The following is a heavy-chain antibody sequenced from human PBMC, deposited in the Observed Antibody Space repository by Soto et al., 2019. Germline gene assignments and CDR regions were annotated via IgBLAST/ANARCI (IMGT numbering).Heavy chain of an antibody. CDR1: GLTFSSYA. D-gene: IGHD4-17*01. CDR2: ISGSGGST. CDR3: AKRTVGSYFDL. J-gene: IGHJ2*01. V-gene: IGHV3-23*01. Sequence: XXSLRLSWAAGGLTFSSYAIRWVLQAPGKGLEWVSAISGSGGSTYYADSVKGRFTISRDNSKNTLYLQMNSLRAEDTAVYYCAKRTVGSYFDLWGSGTLVTVSS.